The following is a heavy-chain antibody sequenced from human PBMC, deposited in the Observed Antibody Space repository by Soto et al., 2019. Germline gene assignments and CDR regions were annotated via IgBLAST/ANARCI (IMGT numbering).Heavy chain of an antibody. V-gene: IGHV4-59*07. D-gene: IGHD3-22*01. CDR3: ARLCYYDSSGPRPYYGMDV. CDR1: GGSISSYY. Sequence: PSDTLSLTCTVSGGSISSYYWSWIRQPPGKGLEWIGYIYYSGSTNYNPSLKSRVTISVDTSKNQFSLKLSSVTAADTAVYYCARLCYYDSSGPRPYYGMDVWGQGTTVTVSS. J-gene: IGHJ6*02. CDR2: IYYSGST.